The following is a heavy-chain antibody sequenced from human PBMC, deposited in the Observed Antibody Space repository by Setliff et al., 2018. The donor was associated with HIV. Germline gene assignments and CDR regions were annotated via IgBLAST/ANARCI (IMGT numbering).Heavy chain of an antibody. CDR3: ANPHDGGAFDV. J-gene: IGHJ3*01. CDR1: GGTFKNLA. CDR2: VIPSFATA. D-gene: IGHD1-1*01. Sequence: SVKVSCKAPGGTFKNLAISWVRQAPGQGLEWMGGVIPSFATANYAQKFQGRITITADELTSTVYMDLNSLKSEDSAVYYCANPHDGGAFDVWGQGTAVTVSS. V-gene: IGHV1-69*13.